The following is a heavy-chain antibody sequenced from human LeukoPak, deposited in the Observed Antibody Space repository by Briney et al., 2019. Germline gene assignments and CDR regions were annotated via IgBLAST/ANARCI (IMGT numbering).Heavy chain of an antibody. V-gene: IGHV3-11*04. Sequence: PGGSLRLSCAASGLTFSDHYVTWIRQAPGKGLEWVSYISSSSNTMFYTDSVKGRFTVSRDNAKNSLYLQMNSLRVDDTAVYYCAKGADYYGSGTYGPFDYWGQGTLVTVSS. J-gene: IGHJ4*02. D-gene: IGHD3-10*01. CDR2: ISSSSNTM. CDR1: GLTFSDHY. CDR3: AKGADYYGSGTYGPFDY.